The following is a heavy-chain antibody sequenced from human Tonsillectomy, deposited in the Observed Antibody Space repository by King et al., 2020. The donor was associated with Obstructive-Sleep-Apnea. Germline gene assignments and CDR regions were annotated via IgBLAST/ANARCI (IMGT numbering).Heavy chain of an antibody. Sequence: QLVESGGGLVQPGGSLRLSCAASGFTFSSYSMNWVRQAPGKGLEWVSYISSSSSTIYYADSVKGRFTISRDNAKNSLYLQMNSLRAEATAVYYCSRGTGREDCSGGSPLCAEYFQHWGQGTLVTVSS. CDR2: ISSSSSTI. CDR1: GFTFSSYS. CDR3: SRGTGREDCSGGSPLCAEYFQH. V-gene: IGHV3-48*04. D-gene: IGHD2-15*01. J-gene: IGHJ1*01.